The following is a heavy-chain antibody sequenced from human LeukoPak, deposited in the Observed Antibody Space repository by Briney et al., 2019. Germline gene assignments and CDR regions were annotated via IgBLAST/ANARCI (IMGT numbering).Heavy chain of an antibody. CDR2: ITGSSTYT. CDR3: ARDAALLPGKYYYYMDV. J-gene: IGHJ6*03. CDR1: GFTFSIYN. V-gene: IGHV3-21*01. D-gene: IGHD1-14*01. Sequence: KPGGSLRLSCVGSGFTFSIYNMNWVRQAPGKGLEWVSSITGSSTYTNYADSLRGRFTISRDKAKNSMYLEMNSLTAEDTAVYFCARDAALLPGKYYYYMDVWGKGTRVTVSS.